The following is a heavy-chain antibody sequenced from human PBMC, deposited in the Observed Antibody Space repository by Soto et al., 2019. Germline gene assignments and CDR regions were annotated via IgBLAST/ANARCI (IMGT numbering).Heavy chain of an antibody. D-gene: IGHD3-3*01. Sequence: GGSLRLTCAASGFTFSSYSMNWVRQAPGKGLEWVSSISSSSSYIYYADSVKGRFTISRDNAKNSLYLQMNSLRAEDTAVYYCARDLTIFGVVRDSYYYYGMDVWGQGTTVTVSS. CDR3: ARDLTIFGVVRDSYYYYGMDV. J-gene: IGHJ6*02. CDR2: ISSSSSYI. V-gene: IGHV3-21*01. CDR1: GFTFSSYS.